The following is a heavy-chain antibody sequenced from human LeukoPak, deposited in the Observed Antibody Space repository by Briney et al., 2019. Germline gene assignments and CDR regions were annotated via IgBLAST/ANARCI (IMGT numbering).Heavy chain of an antibody. V-gene: IGHV1-46*01. CDR3: AXXXXDYGSGSYSFDY. CDR2: INPSGGRT. Sequence: ASVKLSCKASGYTFTSYYMHWVRQAPGQGLGWMGIINPSGGRTSYAQKFQGRVTMTRATSTSTVYMALSSLRAGDTAVDYCAXXXXDYGSGSYSFDYWGQGTLVTVSS. CDR1: GYTFTSYY. J-gene: IGHJ4*02. D-gene: IGHD3-10*01.